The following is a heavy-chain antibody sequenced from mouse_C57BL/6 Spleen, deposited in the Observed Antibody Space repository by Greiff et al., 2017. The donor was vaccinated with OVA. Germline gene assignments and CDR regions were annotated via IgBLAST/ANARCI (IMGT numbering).Heavy chain of an antibody. Sequence: EVKLVESGGGLVKPGGSLKLSCAASGFTFSDYGMHWVRQAPEKGLEWVAYISSGSSTIYYADTVKGRFTISRDNAKNTLFLQMTSLRSEDTAMYYCAALLLAYFDVWGTGTTVTVSS. V-gene: IGHV5-17*01. CDR1: GFTFSDYG. J-gene: IGHJ1*03. CDR2: ISSGSSTI. CDR3: AALLLAYFDV. D-gene: IGHD1-1*01.